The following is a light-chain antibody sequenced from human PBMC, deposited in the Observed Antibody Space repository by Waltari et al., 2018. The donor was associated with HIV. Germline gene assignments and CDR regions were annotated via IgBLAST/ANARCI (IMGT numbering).Light chain of an antibody. V-gene: IGLV2-8*01. J-gene: IGLJ3*02. CDR1: SSDVGGYNH. CDR3: VAYAGVKNRWA. CDR2: EVT. Sequence: QSALTQPPSASGSPGQSVTISCTGTSSDVGGYNHVSWYQHHPGKAPKILLYEVTSRPSGVPARFSGSKSGNTASLTVSGLQADDEADYYCVAYAGVKNRWAFGGGTKLTVL.